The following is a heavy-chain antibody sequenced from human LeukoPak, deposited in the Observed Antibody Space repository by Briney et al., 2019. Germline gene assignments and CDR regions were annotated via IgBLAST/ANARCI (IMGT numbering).Heavy chain of an antibody. CDR2: INHSGST. V-gene: IGHV4-34*01. Sequence: PSETLSLTCAVYGGSFSGYYWSWIRQPPGKGLEWIGEINHSGSTNYNPSLKSRVTISVDTSKTQCSLKLSSVTAADTAVYYCHSGSYYLDYWGQGTLVTVSS. D-gene: IGHD1-26*01. J-gene: IGHJ4*02. CDR1: GGSFSGYY. CDR3: HSGSYYLDY.